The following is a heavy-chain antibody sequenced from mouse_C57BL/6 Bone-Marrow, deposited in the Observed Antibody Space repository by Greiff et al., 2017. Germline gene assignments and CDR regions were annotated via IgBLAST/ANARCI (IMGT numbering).Heavy chain of an antibody. J-gene: IGHJ4*01. CDR3: ARLGYSNYVGYYAMDY. CDR2: IYPRSGNT. V-gene: IGHV1-81*01. Sequence: VMLVESGAELARPGASVKLSCKASGYTFTSYGISWVKQRTGQGLEWIGEIYPRSGNTYYNEKFKGKATLTADKSSSTAYMELRSLTSEDSAVYFCARLGYSNYVGYYAMDYWGQGTSVTVSS. D-gene: IGHD2-5*01. CDR1: GYTFTSYG.